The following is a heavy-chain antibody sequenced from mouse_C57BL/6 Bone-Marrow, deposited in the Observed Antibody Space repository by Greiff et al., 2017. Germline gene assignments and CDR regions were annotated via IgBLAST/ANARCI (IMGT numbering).Heavy chain of an antibody. CDR2: ISNGGGST. CDR1: GFTFSDYY. V-gene: IGHV5-12*01. Sequence: DVMLVESGGGLVQPGGSLKLSCAASGFTFSDYYMYWVRQTPEKRLEWVAYISNGGGSTYYPDTVKGRFTISRDNAKNTLYLQMSRLKSEDTAMYYCARHTYYVDYWGQGTTLTVSS. CDR3: ARHTYYVDY. J-gene: IGHJ2*01.